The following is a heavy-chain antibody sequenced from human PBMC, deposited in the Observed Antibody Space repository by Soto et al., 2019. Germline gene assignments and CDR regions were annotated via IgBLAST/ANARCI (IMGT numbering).Heavy chain of an antibody. V-gene: IGHV3-23*01. D-gene: IGHD2-2*03. CDR2: ISGSGNTI. CDR1: GFTFSTNA. Sequence: VGSLRLSCATSGFTFSTNAMGWVRQAPGMGLEFVSLISGSGNTIYYADSVKGRFTISRDNSMNTVSLQMNSLRAEDTAVYYCAKVGYDTFGYYLRSFDCWGQGTLVTVSS. J-gene: IGHJ4*02. CDR3: AKVGYDTFGYYLRSFDC.